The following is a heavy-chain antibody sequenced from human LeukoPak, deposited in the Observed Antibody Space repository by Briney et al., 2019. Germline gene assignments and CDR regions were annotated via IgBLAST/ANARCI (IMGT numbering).Heavy chain of an antibody. V-gene: IGHV3-21*04. Sequence: GGSLRLSCGASGFSFGDYSMNWVRQAAGRGLEWVSSINSTSNYRYYADSVKGRFTISRDNAKNTLYLQMNSLRAEDTAVYYCAKDLVTGGSYPDYWGQGTLVTVSS. CDR1: GFSFGDYS. CDR3: AKDLVTGGSYPDY. CDR2: INSTSNYR. J-gene: IGHJ4*02. D-gene: IGHD1-26*01.